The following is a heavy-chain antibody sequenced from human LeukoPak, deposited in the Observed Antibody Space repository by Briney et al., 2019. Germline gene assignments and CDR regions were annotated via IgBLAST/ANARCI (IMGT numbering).Heavy chain of an antibody. J-gene: IGHJ4*02. CDR2: IYYSGST. V-gene: IGHV4-59*12. CDR1: GGSISSYY. Sequence: PSETLSLTCTVSGGSISSYYWSWIRQPPGKGLEWIGYIYYSGSTNYNPSLKSRVTISVDTSKNQFSLKLSSVTAADTAVYYCARGRTRVLRYFDWLFPGVYFDYWGQGTLVTVSS. D-gene: IGHD3-9*01. CDR3: ARGRTRVLRYFDWLFPGVYFDY.